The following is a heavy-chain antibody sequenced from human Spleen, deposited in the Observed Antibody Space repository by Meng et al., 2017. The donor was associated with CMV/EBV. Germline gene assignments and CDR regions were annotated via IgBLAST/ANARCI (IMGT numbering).Heavy chain of an antibody. CDR2: ISTYNGHT. D-gene: IGHD6-13*01. CDR1: GYTFTSYG. CDR3: ARGPFSSSWYSLDY. Sequence: ASVKVSCKASGYTFTSYGISWVRQAPGQGLEWLGWISTYNGHTGYVQKLQGRVTMTRDTSISTAYMELARLRSDDTALYYCARGPFSSSWYSLDYWGQGTLVTVSS. J-gene: IGHJ4*02. V-gene: IGHV1-18*01.